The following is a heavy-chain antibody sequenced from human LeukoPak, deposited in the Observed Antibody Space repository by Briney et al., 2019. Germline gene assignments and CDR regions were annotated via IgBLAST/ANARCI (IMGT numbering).Heavy chain of an antibody. V-gene: IGHV1-46*01. CDR1: GGTFSSYA. CDR3: ARVLRSSQN. CDR2: INPSGGST. J-gene: IGHJ4*02. D-gene: IGHD6-13*01. Sequence: ASVKVSCKASGGTFSSYAISWVRQAPGQGLEWMGIINPSGGSTSYAQKFQGRVTMTRDMSTSTVYMELSSLRSEDTAVYYCARVLRSSQNWGQGTLVTVSS.